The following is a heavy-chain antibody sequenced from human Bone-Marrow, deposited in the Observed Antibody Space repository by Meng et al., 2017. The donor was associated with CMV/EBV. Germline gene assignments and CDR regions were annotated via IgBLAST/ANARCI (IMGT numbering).Heavy chain of an antibody. J-gene: IGHJ5*02. CDR2: MNPNSGNT. CDR1: GYTFTSYD. V-gene: IGHV1-8*01. D-gene: IGHD3-3*01. CDR3: ARGWASYYDFWSGYSGGNWFDP. Sequence: ASVKVSCKASGYTFTSYDINWVRQATGQGLEWMGWMNPNSGNTGYAQKFQGRVTMTRNTSISTAYMELSSLRSEDTAVYYCARGWASYYDFWSGYSGGNWFDPWGQGTLVTVSS.